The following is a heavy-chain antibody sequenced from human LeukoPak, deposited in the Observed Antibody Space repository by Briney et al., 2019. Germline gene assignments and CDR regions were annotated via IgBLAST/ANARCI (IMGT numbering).Heavy chain of an antibody. CDR2: IKEDGTET. J-gene: IGHJ4*02. CDR3: AKEGRSLQTY. D-gene: IGHD5-24*01. Sequence: GGSLRLSCAASGFTVSSSYMSWVRLAPGKGLEWVANIKEDGTETYYVDSVKGRFTISRDNAKNSLYLQMNSLRVEDTAVYYCAKEGRSLQTYWGQGTLVTVSS. CDR1: GFTVSSSY. V-gene: IGHV3-7*03.